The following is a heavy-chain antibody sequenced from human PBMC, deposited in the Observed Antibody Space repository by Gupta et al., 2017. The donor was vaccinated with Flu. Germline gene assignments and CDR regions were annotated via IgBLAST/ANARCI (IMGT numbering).Heavy chain of an antibody. D-gene: IGHD3-10*01. V-gene: IGHV3-33*01. Sequence: QVQLVESGGGVVQPGRSLRLSCAVSGFTFSNSGMHWVRQAPGKGLEWVAVIWYDGSNKYYGDSVKGRFTISRDNSKNTLYLQMNSLRGEDTALYYCARQTGILDALDMWGQGTMVTVSS. CDR1: GFTFSNSG. CDR3: ARQTGILDALDM. J-gene: IGHJ3*02. CDR2: IWYDGSNK.